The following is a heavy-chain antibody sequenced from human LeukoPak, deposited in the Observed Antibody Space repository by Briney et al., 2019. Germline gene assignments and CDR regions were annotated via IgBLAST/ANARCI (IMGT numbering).Heavy chain of an antibody. D-gene: IGHD3-22*01. Sequence: GVSLKISCKGSGYSFTNYWISWVRQMPGKGLEWMGNIDPSDSYTNYSPSFQGHVTISADKSISTAYLQWSSLKASDTAMYYCARRDSSGWLFDYWGQGTLVTVSS. V-gene: IGHV5-10-1*01. CDR3: ARRDSSGWLFDY. CDR2: IDPSDSYT. J-gene: IGHJ4*02. CDR1: GYSFTNYW.